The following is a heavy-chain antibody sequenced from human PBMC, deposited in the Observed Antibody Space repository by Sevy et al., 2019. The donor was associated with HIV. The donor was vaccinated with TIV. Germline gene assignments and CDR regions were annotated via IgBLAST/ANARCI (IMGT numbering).Heavy chain of an antibody. V-gene: IGHV3-15*01. CDR2: IKSKIDGETK. CDR3: ATAPGYYDSAPFDY. Sequence: GGSLRLSCAVSGFTFNNAWMNWVRQAPGTGLQWVGLIKSKIDGETKDYAAPVKGRFTISREDSRNTLFLQMNSLKIDGTAVYYCATAPGYYDSAPFDYWGPGTLVTVSS. J-gene: IGHJ4*02. CDR1: GFTFNNAW. D-gene: IGHD3-22*01.